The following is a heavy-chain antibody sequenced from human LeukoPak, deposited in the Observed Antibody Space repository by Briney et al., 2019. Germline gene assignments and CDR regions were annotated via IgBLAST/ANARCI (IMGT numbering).Heavy chain of an antibody. CDR1: GFIFSSFT. D-gene: IGHD6-13*01. Sequence: GRSLRLSCAASGFIFSSFTMNWVRQAPGKGLEWLSSITSSSDIYYADSLKGRITISRDNTKNSLYLQMNSLRAEDTAVYYCAREAGSTWHPVDYWGQGTLVTVSS. CDR3: AREAGSTWHPVDY. V-gene: IGHV3-21*01. CDR2: ITSSSDI. J-gene: IGHJ4*02.